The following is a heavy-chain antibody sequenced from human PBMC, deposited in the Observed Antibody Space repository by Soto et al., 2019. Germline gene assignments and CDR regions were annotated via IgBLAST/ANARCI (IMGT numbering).Heavy chain of an antibody. CDR1: GGSISSSDYY. CDR3: ARHNYGMDV. V-gene: IGHV4-39*01. CDR2: MYYSGST. J-gene: IGHJ6*02. Sequence: SETLSLTFTVSGGSISSSDYYWGWIRQPPGRGPEWIGSMYYSGSTYYNPSLESRVTISVDTSKNQFSLKLSSVTAADTAVYYCARHNYGMDVWGQGTTVTVSS.